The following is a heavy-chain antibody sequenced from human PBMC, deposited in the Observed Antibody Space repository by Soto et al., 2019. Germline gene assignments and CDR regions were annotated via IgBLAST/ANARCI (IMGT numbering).Heavy chain of an antibody. CDR2: ISAYNGNT. J-gene: IGHJ5*02. D-gene: IGHD4-17*01. CDR1: CCTFTSYG. CDR3: ARGLVTVTTSWFEP. Sequence: ASGKVSCKSPCCTFTSYGISLVRHSNGQGLEWMLWISAYNGNTNYAQKLQGRVTMTTDTSTSTAYMELRSLRSDDTAVYYCARGLVTVTTSWFEPWGQGTLVTVSS. V-gene: IGHV1-18*01.